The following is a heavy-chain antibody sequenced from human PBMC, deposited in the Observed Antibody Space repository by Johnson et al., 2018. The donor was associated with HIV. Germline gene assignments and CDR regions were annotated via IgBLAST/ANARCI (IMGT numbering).Heavy chain of an antibody. Sequence: VQLVESGGGVVQPGRSLRLSCAASGFTFSRKAMHWVRHTPGKGLEWVAVISYDGSSKYYADSVQGRFTISRDNSKNTLYLQMNSLRVEDTAMFYCARTPPAGVDNHVPLDIWGQGTMVTVAS. J-gene: IGHJ3*02. CDR2: ISYDGSSK. D-gene: IGHD3-3*01. CDR3: ARTPPAGVDNHVPLDI. CDR1: GFTFSRKA. V-gene: IGHV3-30*04.